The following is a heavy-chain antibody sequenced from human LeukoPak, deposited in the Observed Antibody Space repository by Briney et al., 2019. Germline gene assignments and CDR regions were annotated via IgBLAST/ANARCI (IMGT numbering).Heavy chain of an antibody. CDR3: ARDVSSSWYNAEYFQH. Sequence: GGSLRLSCAASGFTFSSYWMSWVRQAPGKGLEWVANIKQDGSEKYYVDSVKGRFTISRDNAKNSLYLQMNSLRAEDTAVYYCARDVSSSWYNAEYFQHWGQGTLVTVSS. CDR1: GFTFSSYW. D-gene: IGHD6-13*01. V-gene: IGHV3-7*01. CDR2: IKQDGSEK. J-gene: IGHJ1*01.